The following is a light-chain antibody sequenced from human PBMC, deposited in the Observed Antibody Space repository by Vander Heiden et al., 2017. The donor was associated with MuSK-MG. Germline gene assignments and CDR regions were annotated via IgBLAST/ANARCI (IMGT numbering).Light chain of an antibody. CDR2: GAS. CDR3: QQGDSRPLI. CDR1: QHVGDC. J-gene: IGKJ4*01. Sequence: EVVLTQSPRTLSSSPGETATLSCRASQHVGDCLAWYKQKPGQAPRLLISGASKRAPDIPGRFSGVGSGTDFTLTIRNLESEDFALYFCQQGDSRPLIFGGGTNVDSK. V-gene: IGKV3-11*01.